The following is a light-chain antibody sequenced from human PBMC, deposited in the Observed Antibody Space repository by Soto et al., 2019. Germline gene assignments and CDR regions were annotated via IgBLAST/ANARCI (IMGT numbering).Light chain of an antibody. V-gene: IGKV1-39*01. CDR2: AAS. CDR3: QQSYSIPQT. Sequence: DIQMTPSPSSLSASVGDRVTITCRASQSISKNLNWYQQKPGTPPNLLIYAASSLQSGVPSRFSGSGSGTDFTLTISSLQPEDFATYYCQQSYSIPQTFGQGTKVEIK. CDR1: QSISKN. J-gene: IGKJ1*01.